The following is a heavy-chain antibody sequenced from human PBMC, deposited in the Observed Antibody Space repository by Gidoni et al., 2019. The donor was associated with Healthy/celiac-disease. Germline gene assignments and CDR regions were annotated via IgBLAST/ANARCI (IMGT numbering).Heavy chain of an antibody. CDR3: AKDFVQTWIQLWQQVSGAFDI. J-gene: IGHJ3*02. Sequence: EVQLLESGGGLVQPGGSLRLSCAASGFTFSSYAMSWVRQAPGKGLEWVSAISGSGGSTYYADSVKGRFTISRDNSKNTLYLQMNSLRAEDTAVYYCAKDFVQTWIQLWQQVSGAFDIWGQGTMVTVSS. D-gene: IGHD5-18*01. V-gene: IGHV3-23*01. CDR2: ISGSGGST. CDR1: GFTFSSYA.